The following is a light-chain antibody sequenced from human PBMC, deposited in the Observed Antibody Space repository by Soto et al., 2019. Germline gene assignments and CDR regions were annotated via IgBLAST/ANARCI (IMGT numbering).Light chain of an antibody. CDR3: QQYNSYSWT. V-gene: IGKV1-5*01. J-gene: IGKJ1*01. CDR2: DAS. Sequence: DIQMTQSPSTLSASVGDRVTITCRASQSISSWLAWYQQKPGKAPKLLIYDASSLESGVPSRFSGRGSWTEFTLTLSSLQPDDFATYYCQQYNSYSWTFGQGTKVEIK. CDR1: QSISSW.